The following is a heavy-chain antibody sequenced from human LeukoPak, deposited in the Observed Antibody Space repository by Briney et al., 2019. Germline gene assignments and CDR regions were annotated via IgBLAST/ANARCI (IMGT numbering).Heavy chain of an antibody. V-gene: IGHV4-59*11. CDR3: AGAPPITAPGSHAFDV. D-gene: IGHD6-13*01. J-gene: IGHJ3*01. Sequence: ASETLSLTCTVSGASFSSHYWSRLRQPPGKGMEWSAFMFHSGNSNYNPSLKSRVTISGDTSKNHFSLNLTSVTAADTAVYYCAGAPPITAPGSHAFDVWGQGTMVTVSS. CDR2: MFHSGNS. CDR1: GASFSSHY.